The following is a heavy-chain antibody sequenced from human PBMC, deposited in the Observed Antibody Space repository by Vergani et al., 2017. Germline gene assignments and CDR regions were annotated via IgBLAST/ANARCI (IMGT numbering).Heavy chain of an antibody. V-gene: IGHV4-34*01. D-gene: IGHD2-2*01. J-gene: IGHJ6*02. CDR3: ARGRMKVVPAARVYYYGMDV. Sequence: QVQLQQWGAGLLKTSETLSLTCAVYGGSFSGYYWSWIRQPPGKGLEWIGEINHSGSTNYNPSLKSRVTISVDTSKNQFSLKLSSVTAADTAVYYCARGRMKVVPAARVYYYGMDVWGQGTTVTVSS. CDR1: GGSFSGYY. CDR2: INHSGST.